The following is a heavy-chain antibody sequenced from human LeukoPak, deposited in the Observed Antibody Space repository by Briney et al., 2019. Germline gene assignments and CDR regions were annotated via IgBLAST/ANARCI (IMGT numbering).Heavy chain of an antibody. CDR3: ARDPFKSSFDS. D-gene: IGHD3-10*01. CDR1: GDSITSYY. Sequence: SETLSLTCTVSGDSITSYYWSWIRQPAGKGPEWIGRIFSSGTTHYNPSLKRRVTMSVDTSKNQFSLKLTSMTAADTAVYYCARDPFKSSFDSWSQGTLVTVSS. J-gene: IGHJ4*02. CDR2: IFSSGTT. V-gene: IGHV4-4*07.